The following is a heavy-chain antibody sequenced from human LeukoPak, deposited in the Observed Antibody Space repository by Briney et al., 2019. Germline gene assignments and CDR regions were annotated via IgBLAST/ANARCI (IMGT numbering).Heavy chain of an antibody. J-gene: IGHJ5*02. V-gene: IGHV1-69*13. D-gene: IGHD3-10*01. Sequence: GASVKVSCKASGCTFSSYAISWVRQAPGQGLEWMGGIIPIFGTANYAQKFQGRVTITADESTSTAYMELSSLRSEDTGVYYCARVSRGVKNNWFDPWGQGTLVTVSS. CDR3: ARVSRGVKNNWFDP. CDR2: IIPIFGTA. CDR1: GCTFSSYA.